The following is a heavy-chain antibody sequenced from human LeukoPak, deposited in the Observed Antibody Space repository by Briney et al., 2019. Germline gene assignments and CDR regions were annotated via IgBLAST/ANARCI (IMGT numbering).Heavy chain of an antibody. CDR1: GYTFTGYY. D-gene: IGHD6-19*01. CDR2: INPNTGAT. J-gene: IGHJ4*02. CDR3: ARDRVGSGWPRPYYFEI. Sequence: ASVKVSCKPSGYTFTGYYLHWVRQAPRQGPEWMGWINPNTGATMYSQKFQGRVTMTRDTSVSTGYMELRSLTSDDSAVYYCARDRVGSGWPRPYYFEIWGQGTLVTVSS. V-gene: IGHV1-2*02.